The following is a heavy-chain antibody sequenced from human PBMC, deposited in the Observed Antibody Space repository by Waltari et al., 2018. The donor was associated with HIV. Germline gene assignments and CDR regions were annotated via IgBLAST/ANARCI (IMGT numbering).Heavy chain of an antibody. CDR3: ATLNRGGGFDS. Sequence: QVHLQQWGAGLLKPSETLSLTCAVYGGSFSEYYWTWIRQPPGKGLEWIGEINHRGSTDYSPSLRSRLTISVDSSKNQFSLKLTSVTAADTAVYYWATLNRGGGFDSWGQGVLVTVSA. CDR2: INHRGST. D-gene: IGHD2-15*01. V-gene: IGHV4-34*01. J-gene: IGHJ4*02. CDR1: GGSFSEYY.